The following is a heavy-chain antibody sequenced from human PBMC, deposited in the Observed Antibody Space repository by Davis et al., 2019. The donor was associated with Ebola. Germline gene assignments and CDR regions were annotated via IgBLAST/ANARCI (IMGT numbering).Heavy chain of an antibody. D-gene: IGHD4-17*01. CDR1: GFTFSSYG. Sequence: PGGSLRLSCAASGFTFSSYGMHWVRQAPGKGLEWVAVIWYDGSNKYYADSVKGRFTISRDNSKNTLYLQMNSLRAEDTAVYYCAKEFPGDYLYYYYGMDVWGQGTTVTVSS. CDR2: IWYDGSNK. V-gene: IGHV3-33*06. CDR3: AKEFPGDYLYYYYGMDV. J-gene: IGHJ6*02.